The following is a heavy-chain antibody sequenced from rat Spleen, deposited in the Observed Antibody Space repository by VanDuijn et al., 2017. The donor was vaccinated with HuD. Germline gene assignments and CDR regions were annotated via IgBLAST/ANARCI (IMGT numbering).Heavy chain of an antibody. CDR3: ATRGSYNNYYFDY. D-gene: IGHD1-10*01. CDR2: ISPSGGST. Sequence: EVQLVESGGGLVQPGRSLKLSCAASGFTFSNYGMHWIRQAPTKGLEWVASISPSGGSTYYRDSVKGRFTISRDNAKSTLYLQMDSLRSEDTATYYCATRGSYNNYYFDYWGQGVMVTVSS. J-gene: IGHJ2*01. V-gene: IGHV5-19*01. CDR1: GFTFSNYG.